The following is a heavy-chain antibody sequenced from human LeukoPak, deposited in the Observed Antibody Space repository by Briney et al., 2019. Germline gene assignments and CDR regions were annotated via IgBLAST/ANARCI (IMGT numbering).Heavy chain of an antibody. Sequence: KTGGSLRLFCAASGFTFSSYSMNWVRQAPGKGLEWVSSISSSSSYIYYADSVKGRFTISRDNAKNSLYLQMNSLRAEDTAVYYCARGRVWSGYYRGPYYFDYWGQGTLVTVSS. J-gene: IGHJ4*02. V-gene: IGHV3-21*01. CDR1: GFTFSSYS. CDR3: ARGRVWSGYYRGPYYFDY. D-gene: IGHD3-3*01. CDR2: ISSSSSYI.